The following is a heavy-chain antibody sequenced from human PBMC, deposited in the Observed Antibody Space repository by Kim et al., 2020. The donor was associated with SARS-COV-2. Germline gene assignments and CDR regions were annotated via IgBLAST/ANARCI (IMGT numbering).Heavy chain of an antibody. CDR1: GFTFSSYA. CDR2: ISYDGGNE. CDR3: AKDVHSYYHDSSGYYPYFDY. Sequence: GGSLRLSCAASGFTFSSYAMHWIRQAPGKGLEWVAVISYDGGNEYFADSVRGRITVSRDNSNNTLFLQVNNLRPGDTAGYYCAKDVHSYYHDSSGYYPYFDYWGQGILVTVSS. J-gene: IGHJ4*02. V-gene: IGHV3-30*18. D-gene: IGHD3-22*01.